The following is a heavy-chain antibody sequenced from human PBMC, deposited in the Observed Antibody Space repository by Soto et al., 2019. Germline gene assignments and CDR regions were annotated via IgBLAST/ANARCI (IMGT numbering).Heavy chain of an antibody. CDR1: GDSISAYS. CDR2: IHYNGNT. D-gene: IGHD5-12*01. V-gene: IGHV4-59*01. J-gene: IGHJ4*02. CDR3: ARDSVGSGYD. Sequence: SETLSLTCTVSGDSISAYSWSWVRQPPGKGLEWIGNIHYNGNTKYNPSLKSRVNMSVDTSKNQFSLELRSVTAADTASYYCARDSVGSGYDWGQGTLVTVS.